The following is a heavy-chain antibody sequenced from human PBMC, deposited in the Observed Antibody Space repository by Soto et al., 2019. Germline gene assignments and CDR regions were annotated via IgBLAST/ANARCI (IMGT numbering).Heavy chain of an antibody. D-gene: IGHD2-21*01. CDR2: IYYSGST. CDR3: ANPIAYCGGDCCAFDY. V-gene: IGHV4-39*01. J-gene: IGHJ4*02. Sequence: PSETLSLTCTVSGGSISRGSYYWGWIRQPPGKGLEWIGSIYYSGSTYYNPSLKSRVTISVDTSKNQFSLKLSSVTAADTAVYYCANPIAYCGGDCCAFDYWGQGPVFAVSS. CDR1: GGSISRGSYY.